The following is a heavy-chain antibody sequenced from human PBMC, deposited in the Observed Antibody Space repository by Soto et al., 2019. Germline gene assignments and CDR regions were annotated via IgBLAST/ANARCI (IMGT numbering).Heavy chain of an antibody. Sequence: ASVKVSCKASGYTFTSYGISWVRQAPGQGLEWMGWISAYNGNTNYAQKLQGRVTMTTDTSTSTAYMELRSLRSDDTAVYYCAIDRLRFLEWLSWFDPWGQGTLVTVSS. D-gene: IGHD3-3*01. CDR1: GYTFTSYG. J-gene: IGHJ5*02. CDR2: ISAYNGNT. V-gene: IGHV1-18*01. CDR3: AIDRLRFLEWLSWFDP.